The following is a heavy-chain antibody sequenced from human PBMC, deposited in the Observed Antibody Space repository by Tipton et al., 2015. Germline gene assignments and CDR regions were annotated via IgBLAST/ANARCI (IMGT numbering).Heavy chain of an antibody. Sequence: TLSLTCSVSGGSISSYYWIWIRQPAGKGLEWIGRIYTSGSSNYYPSLQSRVTMSVDTSKNQFSLKLGSVTAADTAVYYCARVSYDSSGHDALDIWGQGTMVTVSS. CDR3: ARVSYDSSGHDALDI. CDR1: GGSISSYY. J-gene: IGHJ3*02. CDR2: IYTSGSS. D-gene: IGHD3-22*01. V-gene: IGHV4-4*07.